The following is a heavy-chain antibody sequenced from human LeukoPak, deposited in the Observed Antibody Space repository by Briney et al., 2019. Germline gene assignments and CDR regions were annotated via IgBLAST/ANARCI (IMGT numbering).Heavy chain of an antibody. Sequence: VKPSQTLSLTCTVSGGSISSGSYHWSWIRQPAGKGLEWIGRIYTSGSTYYSPSLESRVTISLDTSMNLFSLKLTSVTAADTAVYYCARGLRVAAGTNWFAPWGQGTLVTVSS. D-gene: IGHD6-13*01. V-gene: IGHV4-61*02. CDR1: GGSISSGSYH. CDR2: IYTSGST. J-gene: IGHJ5*02. CDR3: ARGLRVAAGTNWFAP.